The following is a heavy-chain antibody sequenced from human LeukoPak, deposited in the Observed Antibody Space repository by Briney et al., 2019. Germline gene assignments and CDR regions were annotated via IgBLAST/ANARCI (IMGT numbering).Heavy chain of an antibody. CDR1: GGSFSGYS. CDR2: INHSGGS. V-gene: IGHV4-34*01. J-gene: IGHJ4*02. CDR3: ARGVDYYGV. D-gene: IGHD3-10*01. Sequence: PSETLSLTCAVYGGSFSGYSWNWIRQPPVKGLEWIGEINHSGGSNYNPSLKSRVTISVDTSKKQFSLKLSSVTAADTAVYYCARGVDYYGVWGQGTLVTVSS.